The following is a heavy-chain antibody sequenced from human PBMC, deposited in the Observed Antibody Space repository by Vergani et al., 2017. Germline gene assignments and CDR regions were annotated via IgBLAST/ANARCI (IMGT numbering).Heavy chain of an antibody. J-gene: IGHJ5*02. Sequence: QLQLQESGPGLVKPSETLSLTCTVSGGSMSGYYWSWIRQPPGKELEWIGYRYNSGSTNYNPSLETRVTISGDTSKNQFPLTLTSVTDADTAVYYCASDTHSGQRADRWGQGILVTVTS. CDR2: RYNSGST. CDR3: ASDTHSGQRADR. D-gene: IGHD6-19*01. V-gene: IGHV4-59*01. CDR1: GGSMSGYY.